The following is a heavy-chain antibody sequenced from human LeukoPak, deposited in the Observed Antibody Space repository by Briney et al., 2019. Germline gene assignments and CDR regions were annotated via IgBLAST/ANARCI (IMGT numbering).Heavy chain of an antibody. CDR2: IIPIFGTA. CDR1: GGTFSSYA. CDR3: AIEYSSSPMLEHYFDY. Sequence: ASVKVSCKASGGTFSSYAISWVRQAPGQGLEWMGGIIPIFGTANYAQKFQGRVTITADESTSTAYMELSSLRSEDTAVYYCAIEYSSSPMLEHYFDYWGQGTLVTVSS. D-gene: IGHD6-6*01. J-gene: IGHJ4*02. V-gene: IGHV1-69*13.